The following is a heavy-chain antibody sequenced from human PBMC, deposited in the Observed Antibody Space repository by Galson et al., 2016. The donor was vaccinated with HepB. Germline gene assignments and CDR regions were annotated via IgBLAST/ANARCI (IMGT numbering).Heavy chain of an antibody. CDR2: IEPDGSRP. CDR1: GFTFTHHQ. V-gene: IGHV3-74*01. CDR3: AICGKASTRLPYDAFDI. J-gene: IGHJ3*02. D-gene: IGHD3-3*02. Sequence: SLRLSCATSGFTFTHHQMHWVRQVPGKGLVWVSRIEPDGSRPIYADSVKGRFTISRDNAENTLYLDMNNLRSDDTAIYYCAICGKASTRLPYDAFDIWGQGTMVIVSS.